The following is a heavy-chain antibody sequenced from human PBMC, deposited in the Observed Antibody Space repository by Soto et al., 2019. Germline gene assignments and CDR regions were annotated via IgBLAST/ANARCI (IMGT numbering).Heavy chain of an antibody. CDR2: VSWNGSRT. D-gene: IGHD3-22*01. CDR3: VRNTMLVVGITHCPDAFDI. J-gene: IGHJ3*02. CDR1: GFTFSNSD. V-gene: IGHV3-35*01. Sequence: VGSLSLSFAASGFTFSNSDMNWVHQAPGKGLEWVSGVSWNGSRTHYADSVKGLFIISRDNSRNTLYLQTNSLRAEDTAVYYCVRNTMLVVGITHCPDAFDIWGQGTMVAVSS.